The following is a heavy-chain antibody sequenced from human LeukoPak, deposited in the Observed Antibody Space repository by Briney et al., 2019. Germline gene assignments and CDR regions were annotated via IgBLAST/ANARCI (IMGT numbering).Heavy chain of an antibody. Sequence: ASVKVSCKASGYTFTSYGISWVRQAPGQGLEWMGWISAYNGNTNYAQKLQGRVTMTTDTSTSTAYMELRSLRSDDTAVYYCARDFRIAAAGAGAGYWGQGTLVTVSS. CDR2: ISAYNGNT. CDR3: ARDFRIAAAGAGAGY. D-gene: IGHD6-13*01. CDR1: GYTFTSYG. J-gene: IGHJ4*02. V-gene: IGHV1-18*01.